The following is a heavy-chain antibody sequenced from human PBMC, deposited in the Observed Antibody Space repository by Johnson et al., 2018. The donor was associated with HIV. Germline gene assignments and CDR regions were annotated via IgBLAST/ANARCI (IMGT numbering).Heavy chain of an antibody. CDR1: GFNVSSNH. CDR2: ISWDGGST. D-gene: IGHD6-19*01. V-gene: IGHV3-43*02. CDR3: AKGGLGHTDAFDI. J-gene: IGHJ3*02. Sequence: VQLVESGGGLVQPGGSLRVSCAASGFNVSSNHISWVRQAPGKGLEWVSLISWDGGSTYYGDSLKGRFTISRDNSKNSLYLQMNSLRSEDNALYYCAKGGLGHTDAFDIWGQGTMVTVSS.